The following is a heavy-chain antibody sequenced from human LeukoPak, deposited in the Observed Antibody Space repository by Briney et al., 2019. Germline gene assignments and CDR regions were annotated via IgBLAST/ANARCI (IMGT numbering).Heavy chain of an antibody. D-gene: IGHD3-22*01. J-gene: IGHJ4*02. CDR3: AKDFSAYYYDSSGYQYPRFDY. CDR2: ISGSGGST. Sequence: GGSLRLSCAASGFTFSSYAMSWVRQAPGKGLEWVSAISGSGGSTYYADSVKGRFTISRDNSKNTLYLQMNSLRAEDTAVYYCAKDFSAYYYDSSGYQYPRFDYWGQGTLVTVSS. V-gene: IGHV3-23*01. CDR1: GFTFSSYA.